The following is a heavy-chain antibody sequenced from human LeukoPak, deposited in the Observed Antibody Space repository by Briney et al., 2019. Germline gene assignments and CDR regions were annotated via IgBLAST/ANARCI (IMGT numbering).Heavy chain of an antibody. J-gene: IGHJ4*02. CDR3: ARDLKRGYSSGRYSWGTGSSNDY. CDR2: ISPYNGDT. D-gene: IGHD6-19*01. Sequence: ASVKVSCKASGYTFNTYGITWVRQAPGQGLEWMGWISPYNGDTHYAQKFQDRVTMTTDTSTSTAYMDLRSLGFDDTAVYYCARDLKRGYSSGRYSWGTGSSNDYWGQGTLVTVSS. V-gene: IGHV1-18*04. CDR1: GYTFNTYG.